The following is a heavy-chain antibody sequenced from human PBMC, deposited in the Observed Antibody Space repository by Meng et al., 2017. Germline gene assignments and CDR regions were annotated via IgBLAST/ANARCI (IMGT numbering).Heavy chain of an antibody. Sequence: GESLKISCAASGFTFSSYAMHWVRQAPGKGLEWVAVISYDGSNKYYADSVKGRFTISRDNSKNTLYLHMNSLRAEDTAVYYCARSRVDMVRGVIIKVYYYYGMDVWGQGTTVTVSS. CDR3: ARSRVDMVRGVIIKVYYYYGMDV. D-gene: IGHD3-10*01. V-gene: IGHV3-30*04. CDR1: GFTFSSYA. CDR2: ISYDGSNK. J-gene: IGHJ6*02.